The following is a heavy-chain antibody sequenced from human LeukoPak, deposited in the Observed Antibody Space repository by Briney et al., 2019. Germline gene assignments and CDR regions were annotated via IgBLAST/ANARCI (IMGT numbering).Heavy chain of an antibody. J-gene: IGHJ4*02. CDR3: ARSNDFWSGSKDY. Sequence: SETLSLTCTVSGGSISSSSYYWGWIRQPPGKGLEWIGYIYYSGSTNYNPSLKSRVTISVDTSKNQFSLKLNSVTAADTAVYYCARSNDFWSGSKDYWGQGTLVTVSS. D-gene: IGHD3-3*01. V-gene: IGHV4-61*05. CDR2: IYYSGST. CDR1: GGSISSSSYY.